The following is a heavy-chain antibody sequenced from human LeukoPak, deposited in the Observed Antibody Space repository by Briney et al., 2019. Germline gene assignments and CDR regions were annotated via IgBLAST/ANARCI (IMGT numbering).Heavy chain of an antibody. CDR1: GFTFSSYS. CDR2: ISSSSSYI. Sequence: GSLRLSCAASGFTFSSYSMNWVRQAPGKGLDWVSSISSSSSYIYYADSVKGRFTISRDNAKNSLYLQMNSLRAEDTAVYYCARGLLPSRATIFGVAHFDYWGQGTLVTVSS. V-gene: IGHV3-21*01. J-gene: IGHJ4*02. D-gene: IGHD3-3*01. CDR3: ARGLLPSRATIFGVAHFDY.